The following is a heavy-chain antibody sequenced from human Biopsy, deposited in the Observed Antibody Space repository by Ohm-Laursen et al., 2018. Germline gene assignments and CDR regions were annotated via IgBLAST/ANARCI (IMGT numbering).Heavy chain of an antibody. J-gene: IGHJ5*02. CDR3: ARGIGSMVRGVIINVNNWFDP. V-gene: IGHV1-18*01. Sequence: ASVKVSCNASGYTFTTYAISWVRQAPGHGLEWMGWISTYNGNTNYAQKVQGRVTMTTDTSTSTAYIELRSLRSDDTAVYYCARGIGSMVRGVIINVNNWFDPWGQGTLVTVSS. CDR1: GYTFTTYA. D-gene: IGHD3-10*01. CDR2: ISTYNGNT.